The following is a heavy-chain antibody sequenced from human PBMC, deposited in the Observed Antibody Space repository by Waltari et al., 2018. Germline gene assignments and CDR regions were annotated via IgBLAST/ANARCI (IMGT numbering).Heavy chain of an antibody. CDR1: GGSFSGFY. Sequence: QVQLQQWGAGLLKPSETLSLTCAVYGGSFSGFYWSWIRQPPGKGLEWIGEINHSGSTNYNPSLKSRVTISVDTSKNQFSLKLSSVTAADTAVYYCARLRFLEWFYAFDIWGQGTMVTVSS. D-gene: IGHD3-3*01. CDR3: ARLRFLEWFYAFDI. J-gene: IGHJ3*02. CDR2: INHSGST. V-gene: IGHV4-34*01.